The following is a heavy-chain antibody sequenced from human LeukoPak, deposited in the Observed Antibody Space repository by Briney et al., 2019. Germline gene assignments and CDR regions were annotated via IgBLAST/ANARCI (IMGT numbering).Heavy chain of an antibody. CDR2: ISSSSSYI. D-gene: IGHD2-2*02. CDR3: TRSGYCSSTSCYTLYWFDP. V-gene: IGHV3-21*01. Sequence: GGSLRLSCAASGFTFSSYSMNWVRQAPGKGLEWVSSISSSSSYIYYADSVKGRFTISRDNAKNSLYLQMNSLRAEDTAVYYCTRSGYCSSTSCYTLYWFDPWGQGTLVTVSS. J-gene: IGHJ5*02. CDR1: GFTFSSYS.